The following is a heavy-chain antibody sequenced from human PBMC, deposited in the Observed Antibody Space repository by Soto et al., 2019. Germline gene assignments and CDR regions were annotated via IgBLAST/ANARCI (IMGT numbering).Heavy chain of an antibody. J-gene: IGHJ4*02. CDR1: GFTFSSYS. D-gene: IGHD3-22*01. V-gene: IGHV3-21*01. Sequence: GGSLRLSCAASGFTFSSYSMNWVRQAPGKGLEWVSSISSSSSYIYYADSVKGRFTISRDNAKNSLYLQMNSLRAEDTAVYYCAREGYYYDSSGYYFFYYWGQGTLVTVSS. CDR2: ISSSSSYI. CDR3: AREGYYYDSSGYYFFYY.